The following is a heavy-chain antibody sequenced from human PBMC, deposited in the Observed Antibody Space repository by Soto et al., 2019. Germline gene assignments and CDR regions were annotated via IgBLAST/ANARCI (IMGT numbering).Heavy chain of an antibody. CDR2: ISGSGGST. V-gene: IGHV3-23*01. D-gene: IGHD6-19*01. CDR1: GFTFSSYA. CDR3: ASSGWEQLIDY. Sequence: GGSLRLSCAASGFTFSSYAMSWVRQAPGKGLEWVSAISGSGGSTYYADSVEGRFTISRDNSKNTLYLQMNSLRAEDTAVYYCASSGWEQLIDYWGQGTLVTVSS. J-gene: IGHJ4*02.